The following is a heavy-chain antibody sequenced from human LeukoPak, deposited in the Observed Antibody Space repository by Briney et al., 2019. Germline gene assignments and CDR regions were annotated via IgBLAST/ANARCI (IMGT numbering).Heavy chain of an antibody. CDR2: ISGSGGST. J-gene: IGHJ4*02. V-gene: IGHV3-23*01. Sequence: GGSLRLSCAASGFTFSNYDMHWVRQPTGKGLEWVSAISGSGGSTYYADSVKGRFTISRDNSKNTLYLQMNSLRAEDTAVYYCAKDGGAAAGSYFDYWGQGTLVTVSS. CDR1: GFTFSNYD. D-gene: IGHD6-13*01. CDR3: AKDGGAAAGSYFDY.